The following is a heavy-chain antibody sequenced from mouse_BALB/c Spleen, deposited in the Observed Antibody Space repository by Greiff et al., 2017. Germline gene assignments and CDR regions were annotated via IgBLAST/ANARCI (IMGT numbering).Heavy chain of an antibody. D-gene: IGHD2-4*01. V-gene: IGHV5-12-2*01. CDR3: ARQGLRRYFDY. Sequence: DVMLVESGGGLVQPGGSLKLSCAASGFTFSSYTMSWVRQTPEKRLEWVAYISNGGGSTYYPDTVKGRFTISRDNAKNTLYLQMSSLKSEDTAMYYCARQGLRRYFDYWGQGTTLTGSS. CDR1: GFTFSSYT. CDR2: ISNGGGST. J-gene: IGHJ2*01.